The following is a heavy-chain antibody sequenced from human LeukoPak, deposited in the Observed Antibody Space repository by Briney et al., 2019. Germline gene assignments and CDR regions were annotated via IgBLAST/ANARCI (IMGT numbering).Heavy chain of an antibody. J-gene: IGHJ3*02. CDR3: ARGHPRTYYYDSSGYHPADAFDI. V-gene: IGHV4-30-4*01. D-gene: IGHD3-22*01. CDR1: GGSISSGDYY. CDR2: IYYSGCT. Sequence: PSQTLSLTCTVSGGSISSGDYYWSWIRQPPGKGLEWIGYIYYSGCTYYNPSLKSRVTISVDTSKNQFSLKLSSVTAADTAVYYCARGHPRTYYYDSSGYHPADAFDIWGQGTMVTVSS.